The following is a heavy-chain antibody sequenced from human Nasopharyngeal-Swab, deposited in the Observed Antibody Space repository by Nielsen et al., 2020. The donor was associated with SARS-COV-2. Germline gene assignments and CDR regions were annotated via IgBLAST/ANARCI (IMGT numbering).Heavy chain of an antibody. CDR3: AHRRSTFYDGSGSFDY. Sequence: SGPTLVKPTQTLTLTCSFSGFSLTSGVGVAWIRQPPGKALEWLAFIYWGDDKRYSPSLKSRLTITKDTSKNQVLLTMTNLGPVDTATYYCAHRRSTFYDGSGSFDYWGQGTQVTVSS. V-gene: IGHV2-5*02. J-gene: IGHJ4*02. D-gene: IGHD3-10*01. CDR2: IYWGDDK. CDR1: GFSLTSGVG.